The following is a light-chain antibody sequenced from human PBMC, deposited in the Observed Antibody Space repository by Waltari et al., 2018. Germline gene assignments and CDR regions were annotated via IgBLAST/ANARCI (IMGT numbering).Light chain of an antibody. J-gene: IGKJ1*01. CDR3: QQYFDTPWT. V-gene: IGKV4-1*01. Sequence: DIVMTQSPDFLGVSLGERATINCRSNQTIFDRSNNKNYVSWYQQRPGQPPKLLLYWASTREYGVPDRFSGSGSGTDFTLTISSLQAEDVAVYYCQQYFDTPWTFGQGTKVDIK. CDR1: QTIFDRSNNKNY. CDR2: WAS.